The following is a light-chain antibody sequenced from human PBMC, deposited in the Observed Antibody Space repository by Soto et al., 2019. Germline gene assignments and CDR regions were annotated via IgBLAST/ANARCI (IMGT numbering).Light chain of an antibody. CDR2: GTS. V-gene: IGKV3-20*01. Sequence: EIVWTQSPGTLSWSPGDRATLSCSASQSVGSIYLAWYQQKPGQAPRLLIYGTSSRATGIPDRFSGSGSGTEFTLTSSSLEPEDFAVYYCQQYGSIPWTFGQGTKVDIK. CDR1: QSVGSIY. CDR3: QQYGSIPWT. J-gene: IGKJ1*01.